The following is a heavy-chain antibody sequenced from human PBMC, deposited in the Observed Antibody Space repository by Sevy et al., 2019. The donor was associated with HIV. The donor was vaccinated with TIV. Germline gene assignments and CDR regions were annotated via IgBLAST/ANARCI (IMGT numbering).Heavy chain of an antibody. D-gene: IGHD2-21*01. J-gene: IGHJ6*02. CDR1: GYSFTSYC. V-gene: IGHV5-51*01. CDR3: TRQGSYDGMDV. Sequence: GSLRLSCKISGYSFTSYCIGWVRQMTGKDLEWMGIFSPGDSDISYSPSFQGQVTISADKSINTVYLQWRSLKASDTAMYYCTRQGSYDGMDVWGRGTTVTVSS. CDR2: FSPGDSDI.